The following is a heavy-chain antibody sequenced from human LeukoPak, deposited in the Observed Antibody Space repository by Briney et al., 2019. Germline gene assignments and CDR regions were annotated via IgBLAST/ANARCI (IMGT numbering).Heavy chain of an antibody. V-gene: IGHV4-4*09. CDR2: IYTSGGT. CDR3: ARLTRLSTSPDRYYLDY. CDR1: GDSISSYY. Sequence: PSETQSLTCTVSGDSISSYYWSWIRQPPGKGLEWIGYIYTSGGTNYIPSPKGRVTISIDTSKNQFSLKLSSVTAADSAVYYCARLTRLSTSPDRYYLDYWGQGTLVTVSS. D-gene: IGHD6-6*01. J-gene: IGHJ4*02.